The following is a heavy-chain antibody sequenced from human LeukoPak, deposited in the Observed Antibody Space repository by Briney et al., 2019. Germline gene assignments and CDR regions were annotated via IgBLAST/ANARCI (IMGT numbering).Heavy chain of an antibody. V-gene: IGHV1-69*05. D-gene: IGHD2-2*01. CDR1: GGTFSSYA. Sequence: GASVKVSCKASGGTFSSYAISWVRQAPGQGLEWMGGIIPIFGTANYAQKFQGRVTITTDESTSTAYMELSSLRSEDTAVYYCARSSNIMPVVVPAAAPRAYGWFDPWGQGTLVTVSS. J-gene: IGHJ5*02. CDR3: ARSSNIMPVVVPAAAPRAYGWFDP. CDR2: IIPIFGTA.